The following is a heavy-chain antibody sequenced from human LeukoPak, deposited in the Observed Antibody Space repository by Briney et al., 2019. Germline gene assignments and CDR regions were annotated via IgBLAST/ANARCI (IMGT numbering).Heavy chain of an antibody. D-gene: IGHD3-22*01. Sequence: GGSLRLSCVASGFTFSSYGMHWVRPAPGKGLEWVAVISYDGSNKYYADSVKGRFTISRDNSKNTLYLQMNSLRAEDTAVYYCAKDLYDRSGYYFFDYWGQGTLVTVSS. J-gene: IGHJ4*02. CDR1: GFTFSSYG. V-gene: IGHV3-30*18. CDR3: AKDLYDRSGYYFFDY. CDR2: ISYDGSNK.